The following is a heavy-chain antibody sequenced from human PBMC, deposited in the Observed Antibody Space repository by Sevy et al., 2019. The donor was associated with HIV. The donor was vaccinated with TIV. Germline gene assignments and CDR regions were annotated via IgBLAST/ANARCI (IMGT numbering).Heavy chain of an antibody. D-gene: IGHD3-16*01. Sequence: GGSLRLSCAASGFTFSDYWMSWVRQAPEKGLEWVANIKQEGSKKYYVDSIKGRFIVSRDNATKSLYLEMSSQRAEDTSVYYCARLKLHYDPYYFDLWGQGTLVTVSS. CDR2: IKQEGSKK. CDR1: GFTFSDYW. V-gene: IGHV3-7*01. CDR3: ARLKLHYDPYYFDL. J-gene: IGHJ4*02.